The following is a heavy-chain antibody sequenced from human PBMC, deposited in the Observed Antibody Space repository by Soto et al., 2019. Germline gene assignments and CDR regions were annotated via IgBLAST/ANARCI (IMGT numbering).Heavy chain of an antibody. D-gene: IGHD4-17*01. CDR3: AKDIAHYGDYRLHAFDI. Sequence: PGGSLLLACAAYVFTFDGYAMRWVRQAPGKGLEWVSGISWNSGSIGYADSVKGRFTISRDNAKNSLYLQMKSLRAEDTALYYCAKDIAHYGDYRLHAFDIWGQGTMVTVSS. CDR2: ISWNSGSI. V-gene: IGHV3-9*01. J-gene: IGHJ3*02. CDR1: VFTFDGYA.